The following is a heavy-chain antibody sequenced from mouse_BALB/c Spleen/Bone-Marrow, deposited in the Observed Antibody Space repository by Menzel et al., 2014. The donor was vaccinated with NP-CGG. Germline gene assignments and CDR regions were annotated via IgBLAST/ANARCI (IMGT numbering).Heavy chain of an antibody. CDR3: ARESYYYENYAMDY. J-gene: IGHJ4*01. CDR2: IAPGSGGT. CDR1: GYTFTSYW. Sequence: DLVKPGASVKLSCKASGYTFTSYWINWIKQRPGQGLEWIGRIAPGSGGTYYNEMFKGKATLTVDTSSSTAYIQLSSLSSEDSAVYFCARESYYYENYAMDYWGQGTSVTVSS. V-gene: IGHV1S41*01. D-gene: IGHD1-1*01.